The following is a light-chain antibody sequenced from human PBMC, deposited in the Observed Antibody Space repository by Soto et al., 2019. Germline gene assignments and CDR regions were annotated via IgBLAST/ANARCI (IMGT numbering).Light chain of an antibody. J-gene: IGLJ2*01. CDR3: SAWDDSLNGHVV. CDR1: SSNIGSNT. V-gene: IGLV1-44*01. Sequence: QPVLTQPPSASGTPGQRVTISCSGSSSNIGSNTVNWYQQLPGTAPKLLIYNNIQRPSGVPDRFSGSKSGTSASLAISGLQSEDEADYYCSAWDDSLNGHVVFGGGTKLNVL. CDR2: NNI.